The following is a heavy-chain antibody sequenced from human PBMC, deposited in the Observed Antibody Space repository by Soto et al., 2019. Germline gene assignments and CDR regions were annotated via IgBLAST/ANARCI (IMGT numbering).Heavy chain of an antibody. CDR1: GYSFASYW. D-gene: IGHD4-17*01. V-gene: IGHV5-10-1*01. CDR3: ARPVTTVTRDAFDI. CDR2: IDPSDSYT. Sequence: PGEFLKISCKGSGYSFASYWISWVRQMPGKGLEWMGRIDPSDSYTNYSPSFQGHVTISADKSISTAYLQWSSLKASDTAMYYCARPVTTVTRDAFDIWGQGTMVTVSS. J-gene: IGHJ3*02.